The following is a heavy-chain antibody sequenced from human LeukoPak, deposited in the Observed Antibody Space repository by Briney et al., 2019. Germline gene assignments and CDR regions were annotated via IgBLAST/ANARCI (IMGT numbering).Heavy chain of an antibody. Sequence: ASVTVSCTASGYTFTSYGISWVRQAPGQGLEWMGWMNPNSGNTGYAQKFQGRVTMTRNTSISTAYMELSSLRSEDTAVYYCARVVEIGQRAVGYWGQGTLVTVSS. V-gene: IGHV1-8*02. CDR3: ARVVEIGQRAVGY. CDR2: MNPNSGNT. CDR1: GYTFTSYG. D-gene: IGHD2-2*01. J-gene: IGHJ4*02.